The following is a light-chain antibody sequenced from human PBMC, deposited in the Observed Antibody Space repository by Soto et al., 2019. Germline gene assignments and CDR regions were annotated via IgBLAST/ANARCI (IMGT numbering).Light chain of an antibody. Sequence: EIVITQTPLSLSVKPGQTASISCNSIQILLHSDGKTYLYWYLQKPGQPPQLLIYEVSNRFSGVPDRFSGRGSGTDFTLEISRVEAEDVGVYYCMQSRQLPRTFGKGTKVDIK. CDR2: EVS. J-gene: IGKJ1*01. CDR1: QILLHSDGKTY. CDR3: MQSRQLPRT. V-gene: IGKV2D-29*01.